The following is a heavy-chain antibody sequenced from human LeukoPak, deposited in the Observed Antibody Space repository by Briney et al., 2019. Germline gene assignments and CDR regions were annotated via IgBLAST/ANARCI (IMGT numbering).Heavy chain of an antibody. V-gene: IGHV1-18*01. CDR2: ISIYNGNT. CDR3: ARITYDFWSGYYMPDDP. Sequence: ASVKVSCKASGGTFSSYAISWVRQAPGQGLEWMGWISIYNGNTDYAQKLRGRDTMTTDTSTSTAYMELRSLRSDDTAVYYCARITYDFWSGYYMPDDPWGQGTLVTVSS. D-gene: IGHD3-3*01. CDR1: GGTFSSYA. J-gene: IGHJ5*02.